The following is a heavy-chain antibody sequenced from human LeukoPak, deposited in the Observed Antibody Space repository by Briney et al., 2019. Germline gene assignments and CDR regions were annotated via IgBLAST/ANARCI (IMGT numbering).Heavy chain of an antibody. D-gene: IGHD2-2*02. J-gene: IGHJ4*02. CDR3: ARDLYCSSTSCYID. CDR2: ISYDGSNK. CDR1: GFTFSSYA. V-gene: IGHV3-30*14. Sequence: PGGFLRLSCAASGFTFSSYAMHWVRQAPGKGLEWVAVISYDGSNKYYADPVKGRFTISRDNSKNTLYLQMGSLRAEDMAVYYCARDLYCSSTSCYIDWGQGTLVTVSS.